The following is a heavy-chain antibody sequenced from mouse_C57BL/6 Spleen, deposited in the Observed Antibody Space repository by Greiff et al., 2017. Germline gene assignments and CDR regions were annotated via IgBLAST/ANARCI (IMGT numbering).Heavy chain of an antibody. CDR1: GYTFTSYW. Sequence: VQLQQSGAELVMPGASVKLSCKASGYTFTSYWMHWVKQRPGQGLEWIGEIDPSDSYTNYNQKFKGKSTLTVDKSSSTAYMQLSSLTSEDSAVYYCARWDYGSSYDAMDYWGQGTSVTVSS. CDR3: ARWDYGSSYDAMDY. CDR2: IDPSDSYT. V-gene: IGHV1-69*01. D-gene: IGHD1-1*01. J-gene: IGHJ4*01.